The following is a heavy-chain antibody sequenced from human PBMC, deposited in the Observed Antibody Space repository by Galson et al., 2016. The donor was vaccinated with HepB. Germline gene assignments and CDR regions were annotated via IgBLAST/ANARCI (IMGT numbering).Heavy chain of an antibody. Sequence: SLRLSCADSGFTFSIYSMNWVRQAPGKGLEWISHITSSSSVTYYTDSVKGRFTISRDNAKKSPYLQMNSLRDEDTAVYYCANDWYRYMAYWGQGTLVTVSS. CDR2: ITSSSSVT. CDR1: GFTFSIYS. D-gene: IGHD3-9*01. J-gene: IGHJ4*02. V-gene: IGHV3-48*02. CDR3: ANDWYRYMAY.